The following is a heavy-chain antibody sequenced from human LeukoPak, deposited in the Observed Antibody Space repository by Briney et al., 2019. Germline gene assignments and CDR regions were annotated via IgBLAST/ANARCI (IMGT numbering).Heavy chain of an antibody. J-gene: IGHJ6*03. Sequence: GGSLRLSCAASGFTFSSYEMNWVRQAPGKGLEWVSYISSSGSTIYYADSVKGRFTISRDNAKNSLYLQMNSLRAEDTALYYCAKLAAPGGYYYYYMDVWGKGTPVTVSS. CDR3: AKLAAPGGYYYYYMDV. CDR2: ISSSGSTI. CDR1: GFTFSSYE. D-gene: IGHD6-6*01. V-gene: IGHV3-48*03.